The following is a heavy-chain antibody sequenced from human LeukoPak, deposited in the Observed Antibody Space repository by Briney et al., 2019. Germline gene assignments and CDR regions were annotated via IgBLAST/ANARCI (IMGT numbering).Heavy chain of an antibody. Sequence: TGGSLRLSCAASGFTFSSYSMNWVRQAPGKGLEWVSYISSSSTIYYADSVKGRFTISRGNAKNSLYLQMNSLRAEDTAVYYCAREQILWFGESLYYYYGMDVWGQGTTVTVSS. CDR1: GFTFSSYS. V-gene: IGHV3-48*01. J-gene: IGHJ6*02. CDR2: ISSSSTI. CDR3: AREQILWFGESLYYYYGMDV. D-gene: IGHD3-10*01.